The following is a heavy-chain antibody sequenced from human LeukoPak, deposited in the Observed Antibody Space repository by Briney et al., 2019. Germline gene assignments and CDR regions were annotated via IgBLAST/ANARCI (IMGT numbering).Heavy chain of an antibody. J-gene: IGHJ4*02. CDR1: GGSISSGGYY. CDR3: ARETYYGSGSYYNANFDY. CDR2: IYYSGST. Sequence: SQTLSLTCTVSGGSISSGGYYWSWIRQHPGKGLEWIGYIYYSGSTYYNPSLKSRVTISVDTSKNQSSLKLSSVTAADTAVYYCARETYYGSGSYYNANFDYWGQGTLVTVSS. V-gene: IGHV4-31*03. D-gene: IGHD3-10*01.